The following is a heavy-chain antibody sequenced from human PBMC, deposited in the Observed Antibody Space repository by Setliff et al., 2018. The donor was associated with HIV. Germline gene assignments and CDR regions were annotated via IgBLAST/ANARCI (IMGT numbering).Heavy chain of an antibody. J-gene: IGHJ5*02. CDR2: ISGSGSST. D-gene: IGHD6-19*01. CDR1: GFTFNTYA. V-gene: IGHV3-23*01. Sequence: GGSLRLSCAASGFTFNTYAMSWVRQAPGKGLEWVSVISGSGSSTYYADSVKGRFTISRDNSKNTLYLQMNSLRADDTAVYYCAKGSVAVAGINWFDPWGQGTLVTVSS. CDR3: AKGSVAVAGINWFDP.